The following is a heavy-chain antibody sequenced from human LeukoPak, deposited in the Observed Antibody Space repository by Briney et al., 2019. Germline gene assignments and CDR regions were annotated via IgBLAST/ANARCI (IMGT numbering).Heavy chain of an antibody. CDR1: GFTFSNAW. CDR3: TTKVLRYFDWLPPDDY. Sequence: GGSLRLSCAASGFTFSNAWMSWVGHAPGKGLELVVRIKSKTDGGTTDYAAPVKGRFTISRDDSKNTLYLQMNSLKTEDTAVYYCTTKVLRYFDWLPPDDYWGQGTLVTVSS. J-gene: IGHJ4*02. CDR2: IKSKTDGGTT. V-gene: IGHV3-15*01. D-gene: IGHD3-9*01.